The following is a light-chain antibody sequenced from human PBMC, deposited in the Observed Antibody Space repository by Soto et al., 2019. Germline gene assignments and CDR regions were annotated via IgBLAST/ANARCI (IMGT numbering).Light chain of an antibody. V-gene: IGKV1-5*03. CDR3: QHYNSYSEA. J-gene: IGKJ1*01. Sequence: DIQMTQSPSTLSAFVGDRVTITCRASQSISNWLAWYQQKPGYAPKLLIYKVSTLKSGVPSRFSGSGSGTEFTLTISSLQPDDFATYYCQHYNSYSEAFGQGTKVELK. CDR1: QSISNW. CDR2: KVS.